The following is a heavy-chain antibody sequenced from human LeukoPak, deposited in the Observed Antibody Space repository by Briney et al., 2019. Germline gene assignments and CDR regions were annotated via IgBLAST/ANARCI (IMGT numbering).Heavy chain of an antibody. V-gene: IGHV3-23*01. CDR3: AKQRGALRENWFFDH. Sequence: GGSLRLSCAASGFTFSSFAMSWVRQAQGEGRGWVSRVSGSSGRTDYADSVKGRFTISRDNSKNTLFLQMNSLRGEDTAVYYCAKQRGALRENWFFDHWGQGTLVTVSA. D-gene: IGHD3-9*01. CDR1: GFTFSSFA. CDR2: VSGSSGRT. J-gene: IGHJ4*02.